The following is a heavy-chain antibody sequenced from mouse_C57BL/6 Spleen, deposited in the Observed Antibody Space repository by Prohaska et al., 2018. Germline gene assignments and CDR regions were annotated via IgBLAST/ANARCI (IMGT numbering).Heavy chain of an antibody. J-gene: IGHJ2*01. CDR3: ARPDTRRVYYFDY. Sequence: IYYADTVKGRFTISRDKAKNTLFLQMTSLRSEDTAMYYCARPDTRRVYYFDYWGQGTTLTVSS. CDR2: I. V-gene: IGHV5-17*01.